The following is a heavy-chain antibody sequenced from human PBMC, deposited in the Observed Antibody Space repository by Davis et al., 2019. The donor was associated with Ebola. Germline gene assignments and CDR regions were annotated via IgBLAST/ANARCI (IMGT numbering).Heavy chain of an antibody. CDR3: AREMATTNDAFDI. Sequence: GSLRLSCAASGFTFSSYAMSWVRQAPGKGLVWVSRISSDGSSTSYADSVKGRFTISRDNAKNTLYLQKNSLRVEDTAVYYCAREMATTNDAFDIWGQGTMVSVSS. V-gene: IGHV3-74*01. D-gene: IGHD5-24*01. CDR1: GFTFSSYA. J-gene: IGHJ3*02. CDR2: ISSDGSST.